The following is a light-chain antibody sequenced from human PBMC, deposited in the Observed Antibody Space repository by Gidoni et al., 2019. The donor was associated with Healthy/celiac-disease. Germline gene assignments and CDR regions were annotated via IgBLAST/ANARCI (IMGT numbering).Light chain of an antibody. CDR1: QGINIY. V-gene: IGKV1-9*01. J-gene: IGKJ4*01. CDR3: QQLDSYPLT. Sequence: DIQLTQSPSFLSASVGDRVTITCRASQGINIYLAWYQEKPGKAPKLLIYGASTLHSGVPSRFSGSASGTEFTLTISSLQPEDFATYYCQQLDSYPLTFGGXTKVEIK. CDR2: GAS.